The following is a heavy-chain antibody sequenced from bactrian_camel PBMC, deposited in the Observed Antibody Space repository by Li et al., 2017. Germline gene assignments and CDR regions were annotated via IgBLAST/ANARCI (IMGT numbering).Heavy chain of an antibody. CDR2: IDGAGDA. J-gene: IGHJ6*01. V-gene: IGHV3S9*01. D-gene: IGHD3*01. CDR3: AAVDSDGTCDAICAGGYCNVDWRYGY. CDR1: APGYTGDTFC. Sequence: HVQLVESGGGSAQTGGSLTLSCVASAPGYTGDTFCMAWFRQVEGKEREGVAGIDGAGDATYADSVKGRFTISQDNAKKTLYLQMDNLKPEDTAAYYCAAVDSDGTCDAICAGGYCNVDWRYGYWGQGTQVTVS.